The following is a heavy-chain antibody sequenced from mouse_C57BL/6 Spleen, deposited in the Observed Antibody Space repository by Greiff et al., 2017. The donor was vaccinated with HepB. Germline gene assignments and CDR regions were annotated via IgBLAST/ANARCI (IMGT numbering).Heavy chain of an antibody. D-gene: IGHD1-2*01. CDR2: IYPGDGDT. J-gene: IGHJ2*01. CDR3: APLLGDY. CDR1: GYAFSSSW. V-gene: IGHV1-82*01. Sequence: QVQLQQSGPELVKPGASVKISCKASGYAFSSSWMNWVKQRPGKGLEWIGRIYPGDGDTNYNGKFKGKATLTADKSSSTAYMQLSSLTSEDSAVYFCAPLLGDYWGQGTTLTVSS.